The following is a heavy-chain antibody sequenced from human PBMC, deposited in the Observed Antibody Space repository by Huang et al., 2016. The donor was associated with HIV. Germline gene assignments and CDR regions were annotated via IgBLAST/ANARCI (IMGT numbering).Heavy chain of an antibody. CDR3: ARGRTRSSLYDSYYGLDV. CDR2: IIPIFGTA. Sequence: QVQLVQSGAEVKKPGSSVKVSCKASGGTFSTYAISWVRQAPGQGLEWMEGIIPIFGTANDAQKFQGTVTITADEFTSTAYMELSSLRSEDTALYYCARGRTRSSLYDSYYGLDVWGQGTTVTVSS. CDR1: GGTFSTYA. D-gene: IGHD6-6*01. V-gene: IGHV1-69*01. J-gene: IGHJ6*02.